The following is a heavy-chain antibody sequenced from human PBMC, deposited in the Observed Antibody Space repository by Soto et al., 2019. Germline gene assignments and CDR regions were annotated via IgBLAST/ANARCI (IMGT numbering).Heavy chain of an antibody. D-gene: IGHD3-10*01. CDR1: GYTFTSYY. CDR2: INPSGGST. Sequence: ASVKVSCKASGYTFTSYYMPWVRQAPGQGLEWMGIINPSGGSTSYAQKFQVRVTMTRDTXTNTVYMELSSLRSEDTAVYYCARDQGITMVRGVPLRYYYYGMDVWGQGTTVTVS. V-gene: IGHV1-46*01. J-gene: IGHJ6*02. CDR3: ARDQGITMVRGVPLRYYYYGMDV.